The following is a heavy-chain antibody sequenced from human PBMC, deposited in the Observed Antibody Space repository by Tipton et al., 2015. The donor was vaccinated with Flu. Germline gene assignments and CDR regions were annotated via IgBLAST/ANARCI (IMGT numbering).Heavy chain of an antibody. CDR3: ARGSGSGAYVIFDY. J-gene: IGHJ4*02. V-gene: IGHV4-4*07. CDR1: GGSISSYY. Sequence: TLSTCTVSGGSISSYYWSWIRQPAGKGLEWIGRVYSSGSTNYSPSFKSRVTMSIDTSKNQFSLKLNSVTAADTAVYYCARGSGSGAYVIFDYWGQGTQVTVSS. CDR2: VYSSGST. D-gene: IGHD3-10*01.